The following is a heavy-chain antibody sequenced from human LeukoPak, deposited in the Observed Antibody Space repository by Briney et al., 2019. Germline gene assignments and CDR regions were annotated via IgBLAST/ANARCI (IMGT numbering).Heavy chain of an antibody. J-gene: IGHJ5*01. CDR2: IGTSSTPI. CDR1: GFTFSDYY. CDR3: ARDNWIDC. V-gene: IGHV3-11*01. Sequence: GGSLRLSCAASGFTFSDYYMSWIRQAPGKGLEWVSFIGTSSTPIYYADSVRGRFTISRDNTKNSLYLQMNSLKVEDTAIYYCARDNWIDCWGQGTLVTVSS.